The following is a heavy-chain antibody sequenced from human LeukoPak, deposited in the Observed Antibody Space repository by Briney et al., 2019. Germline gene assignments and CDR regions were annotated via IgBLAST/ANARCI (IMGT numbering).Heavy chain of an antibody. CDR1: GFTFSSYS. CDR2: ISSSSSTI. CDR3: ARERDTTAMVTHYYYYGMDV. Sequence: GGSLRLSCAASGFTFSSYSMNWVRQAPGKGLEWVSYISSSSSTIYYADSVKGRFTISRDNAENPLYLQMNSLRAEDTAVYYCARERDTTAMVTHYYYYGMDVWGQGTTVTVSS. V-gene: IGHV3-48*01. D-gene: IGHD5-18*01. J-gene: IGHJ6*02.